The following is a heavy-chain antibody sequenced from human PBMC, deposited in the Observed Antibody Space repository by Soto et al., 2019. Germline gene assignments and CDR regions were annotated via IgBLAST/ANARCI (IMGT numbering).Heavy chain of an antibody. CDR3: ARHGRVLVAATPGYYGMYG. D-gene: IGHD2-15*01. J-gene: IGHJ6*02. Sequence: GVSLKVSWKCSGYSFTSYWIGWVLQMPGKGLEWMGRIDPSDSYTNYSPSFQGHVTISADKSISTAYLQWSSLKASDTAMYYCARHGRVLVAATPGYYGMYGRGQRTTVTVSS. V-gene: IGHV5-10-1*01. CDR2: IDPSDSYT. CDR1: GYSFTSYW.